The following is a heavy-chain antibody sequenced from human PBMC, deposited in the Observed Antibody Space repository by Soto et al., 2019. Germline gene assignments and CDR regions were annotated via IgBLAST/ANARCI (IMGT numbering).Heavy chain of an antibody. CDR1: GFTFSSYG. Sequence: QVQLVESGGGVVQPGRSLRLSCAASGFTFSSYGMHWVRQAPGKGLEWVAVIWYDGRNKYYADSVKGRFTISRDNSKNPLYLQMNSLRAEDTAVYYCAREGGYDFWSAIDFDYWGPGTLVTVSS. V-gene: IGHV3-33*01. D-gene: IGHD3-3*01. CDR2: IWYDGRNK. CDR3: AREGGYDFWSAIDFDY. J-gene: IGHJ4*02.